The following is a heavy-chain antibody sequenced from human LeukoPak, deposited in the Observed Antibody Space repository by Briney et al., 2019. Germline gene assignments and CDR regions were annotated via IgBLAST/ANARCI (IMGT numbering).Heavy chain of an antibody. CDR1: GGSISTYY. Sequence: SETLSLTCTVSGGSISTYYWSWIRQPPGKGLEWIGYMYYSGTTNYNPSLKSRVTISLDTSKNQFYLKLSSVTAADTAVYYCARYGSGSYSFGMDVWGQGTTVTVSS. J-gene: IGHJ6*02. CDR2: MYYSGTT. CDR3: ARYGSGSYSFGMDV. D-gene: IGHD3-10*01. V-gene: IGHV4-59*01.